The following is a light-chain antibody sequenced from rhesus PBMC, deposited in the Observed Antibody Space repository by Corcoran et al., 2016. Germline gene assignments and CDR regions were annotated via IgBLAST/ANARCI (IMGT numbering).Light chain of an antibody. CDR3: QQHDNSPWT. V-gene: IGKV1-69*01. Sequence: DIQMTQSPSSLSASVGDRVTITCRASQGISNWLAWYQQKPGKAPKLLIYRASTLETGVPSRFSGSGSGTYLTLTISSLQPEDIATDYCQQHDNSPWTFGQGTKVEIK. J-gene: IGKJ1*01. CDR2: RAS. CDR1: QGISNW.